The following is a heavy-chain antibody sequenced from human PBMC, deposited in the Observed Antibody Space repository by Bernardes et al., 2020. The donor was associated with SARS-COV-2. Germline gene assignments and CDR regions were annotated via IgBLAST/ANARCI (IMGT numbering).Heavy chain of an antibody. Sequence: GSLRISCVTSGFTFSSYGMQWVRQAPGKGLEWVAFINFDGTKKYFADSVQGQFTISRDNSKNTLYLQMDSLRIEDTAVYYCTKELNWNHFDYWGQGSLVTVSS. CDR2: INFDGTKK. CDR3: TKELNWNHFDY. V-gene: IGHV3-30*02. D-gene: IGHD1-20*01. CDR1: GFTFSSYG. J-gene: IGHJ4*02.